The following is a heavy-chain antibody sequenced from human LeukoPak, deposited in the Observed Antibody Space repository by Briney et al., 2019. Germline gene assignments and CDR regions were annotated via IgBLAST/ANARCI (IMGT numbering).Heavy chain of an antibody. CDR2: ISGSGYST. CDR3: AKEAGYSGYDYPDY. D-gene: IGHD5-12*01. J-gene: IGHJ4*02. V-gene: IGHV3-23*01. CDR1: GFTFSTYV. Sequence: PGGSLRLSCAASGFTFSTYVMRWVRQAPGKGLEWVSAISGSGYSTYYADSVKGRFTISRDNSKNTLYLQMNSLRAEDTAVYYCAKEAGYSGYDYPDYWGQGTLVTVSS.